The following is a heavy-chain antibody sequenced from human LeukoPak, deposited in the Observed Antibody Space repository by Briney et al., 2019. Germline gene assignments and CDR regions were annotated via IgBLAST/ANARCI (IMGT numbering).Heavy chain of an antibody. D-gene: IGHD1-14*01. Sequence: GGSLRLSYAASGFTFSTSWMSWVRQIPGKGLEWVANIRQDGGEKYFADSVEGRFTISRDNAKNSLFLQINSLRTEDTAVYYCARDLTGAGLDYWGQGILVTVSS. CDR1: GFTFSTSW. J-gene: IGHJ4*02. CDR2: IRQDGGEK. CDR3: ARDLTGAGLDY. V-gene: IGHV3-7*03.